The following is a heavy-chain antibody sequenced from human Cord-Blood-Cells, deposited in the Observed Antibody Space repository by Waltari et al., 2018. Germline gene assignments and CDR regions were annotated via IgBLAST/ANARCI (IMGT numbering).Heavy chain of an antibody. CDR2: IKSKTDGGTT. D-gene: IGHD3-3*01. CDR3: TTSYWLYYDFWSGYYAFDI. J-gene: IGHJ3*02. V-gene: IGHV3-15*01. Sequence: EVQLVVSGGGLVKPGGSLSLSWAASGLTVRNAWLSWVAQARGKGSEWVGRIKSKTDGGTTDYAEPVKGRFTISRDDSKNTLYLQMNSLKTEDTAVYYCTTSYWLYYDFWSGYYAFDIWGQGTMVTVSS. CDR1: GLTVRNAW.